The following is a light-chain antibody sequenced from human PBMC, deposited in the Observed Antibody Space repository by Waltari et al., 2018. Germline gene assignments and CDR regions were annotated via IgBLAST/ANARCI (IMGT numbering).Light chain of an antibody. CDR3: QQYYTTPWT. Sequence: DIVMTQSPDSLAVSLGERATINCESSQSVLYSSNNKNYLAWYQQTPGQPPKLLIYWASTRDSGVPDRVSGSGSGTDFTLSISSLQAEDVAFYYCQQYYTTPWTFGQGTKVEIK. V-gene: IGKV4-1*01. CDR2: WAS. CDR1: QSVLYSSNNKNY. J-gene: IGKJ1*01.